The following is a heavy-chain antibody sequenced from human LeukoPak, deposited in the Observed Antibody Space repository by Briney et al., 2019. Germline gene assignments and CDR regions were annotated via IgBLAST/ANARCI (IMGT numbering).Heavy chain of an antibody. Sequence: GGSLRLSCAASGFTFSSYSMNWVRQAPGKGLEWVSYISSSSSTIYYADSVKGRFTISRDNSKNTLYLQMNSLRAEDTAVYYCAKDCRPNSYSSSWLDYWGQGTLITVSS. V-gene: IGHV3-48*01. J-gene: IGHJ4*02. CDR3: AKDCRPNSYSSSWLDY. D-gene: IGHD6-13*01. CDR2: ISSSSSTI. CDR1: GFTFSSYS.